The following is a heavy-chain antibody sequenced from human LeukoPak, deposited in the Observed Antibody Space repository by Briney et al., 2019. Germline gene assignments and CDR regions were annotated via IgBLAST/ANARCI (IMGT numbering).Heavy chain of an antibody. CDR3: AAGRAVGEFRYYYYYGMDV. CDR2: IVIGSGNT. D-gene: IGHD3-10*01. V-gene: IGHV1-58*01. Sequence: TPVKVSCKASGFTFTSSAVQWVRQARGQRLEWIGWIVIGSGNTNYAQKFQERVTITRDMSTSTAYMELSSLRSEDTAVYYCAAGRAVGEFRYYYYYGMDVWGQGTTVTVSS. J-gene: IGHJ6*02. CDR1: GFTFTSSA.